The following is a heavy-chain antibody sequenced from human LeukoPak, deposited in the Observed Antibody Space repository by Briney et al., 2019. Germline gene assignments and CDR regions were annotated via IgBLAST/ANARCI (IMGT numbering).Heavy chain of an antibody. CDR2: IYYSGST. CDR1: GGSISGYY. D-gene: IGHD2-15*01. CDR3: AREYCTGGSCLITY. V-gene: IGHV4-59*01. Sequence: SETLSLTCTVSGGSISGYYWSWIRQPPGKGLEWIGYIYYSGSTNYNPSLKSRVTISVDTSKNQFSLKLSSVTAADRAVYYCAREYCTGGSCLITYWGQGTLVTVSS. J-gene: IGHJ4*02.